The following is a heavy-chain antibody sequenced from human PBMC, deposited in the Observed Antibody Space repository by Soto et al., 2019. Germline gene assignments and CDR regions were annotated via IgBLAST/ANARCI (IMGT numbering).Heavy chain of an antibody. CDR3: ARHLELTDAFDI. D-gene: IGHD3-10*01. Sequence: GESLKISCKGSGYSSTSYWISWVRQMPGKGLEWMGRIDPSDSYTNYSPSFQGHVTISADKSISTAYLQWSSLKASDTAMYYCARHLELTDAFDIWGQGTMVTVSS. V-gene: IGHV5-10-1*01. J-gene: IGHJ3*02. CDR1: GYSSTSYW. CDR2: IDPSDSYT.